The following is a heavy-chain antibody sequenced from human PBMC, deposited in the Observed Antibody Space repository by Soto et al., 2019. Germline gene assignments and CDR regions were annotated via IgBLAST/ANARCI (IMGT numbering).Heavy chain of an antibody. V-gene: IGHV4-30-4*01. CDR3: AREGRITIFGVVIDAPIDY. CDR1: GGSISSGDYY. J-gene: IGHJ4*02. Sequence: SETLSPTCTVSGGSISSGDYYWSWIRQPPGKGLEWIGYIYYSGSTYYNPSLKSRVTISVDTSKNQFSLKLSSVTAADTAVYYCAREGRITIFGVVIDAPIDYWGQGTLVTVSS. D-gene: IGHD3-3*01. CDR2: IYYSGST.